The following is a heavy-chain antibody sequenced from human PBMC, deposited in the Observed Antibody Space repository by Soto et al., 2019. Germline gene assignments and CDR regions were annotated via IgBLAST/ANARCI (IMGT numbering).Heavy chain of an antibody. CDR2: IIPVFGTA. D-gene: IGHD6-13*01. CDR1: GGTFSSYF. Sequence: GAAVQVSCKVSGGTFSSYFINWVRQAPGQGLEGVGGIIPVFGTASYAEKFQGRVTITADESTSTAYLELSSLRPDDTAVYYCARETPSAAAAYYYYGLDVWGQGTTVTV. V-gene: IGHV1-69*13. J-gene: IGHJ6*02. CDR3: ARETPSAAAAYYYYGLDV.